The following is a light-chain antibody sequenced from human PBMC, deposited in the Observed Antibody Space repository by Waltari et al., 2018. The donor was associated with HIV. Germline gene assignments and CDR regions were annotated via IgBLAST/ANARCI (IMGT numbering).Light chain of an antibody. CDR3: ATWDDSLSVVV. V-gene: IGLV1-47*01. J-gene: IGLJ2*01. Sequence: QSVLTQPPSASGTPGQRVTITCSGSSSNIGRNYVYWYLQLPGTAPKLLIYRNNQRPSGVPDRFSGSKSGTSASLAISGLRSEDEADYYCATWDDSLSVVVFGGGTKLTVL. CDR1: SSNIGRNY. CDR2: RNN.